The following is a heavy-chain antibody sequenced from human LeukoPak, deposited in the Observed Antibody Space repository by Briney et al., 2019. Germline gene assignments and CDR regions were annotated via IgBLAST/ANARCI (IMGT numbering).Heavy chain of an antibody. V-gene: IGHV3-30*04. CDR2: ISYSGGNK. CDR3: AREGMSGSYLN. Sequence: GGSLRLSCAASGFTFSSYEMNWVRQAPGKGLEWVSLISYSGGNKYYADSVKGRFTISRDNAKNSLYLQMNSLRAEDTAVYYCAREGMSGSYLNWGQGTLVTVSS. J-gene: IGHJ4*02. CDR1: GFTFSSYE. D-gene: IGHD1-26*01.